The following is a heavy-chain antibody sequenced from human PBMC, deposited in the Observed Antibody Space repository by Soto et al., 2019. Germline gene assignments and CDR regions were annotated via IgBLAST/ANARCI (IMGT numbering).Heavy chain of an antibody. CDR2: FYYSGST. CDR1: VCSISCSSYF. V-gene: IGHV4-39*01. CDR3: ARLYGGSLFDY. J-gene: IGHJ4*02. Sequence: SDTLSLTCTVSVCSISCSSYFLSWIRQPPGKGLEWIGSFYYSGSTYYNPSLKSRVTISVDTSKNQFSLKLSSVTAADTAVYYCARLYGGSLFDYWGQGTLVTVS. D-gene: IGHD2-15*01.